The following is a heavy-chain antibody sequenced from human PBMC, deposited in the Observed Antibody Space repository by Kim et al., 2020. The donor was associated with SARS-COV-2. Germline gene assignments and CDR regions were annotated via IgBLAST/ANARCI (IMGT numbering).Heavy chain of an antibody. CDR3: VRDRMGGAFDI. J-gene: IGHJ3*02. CDR2: ITKSSTTI. CDR1: GFTFSAYD. D-gene: IGHD3-16*01. V-gene: IGHV3-48*02. Sequence: GGSLRLSCATSGFTFSAYDMNWVRQAPGKGLEWLSCITKSSTTIYYADSVKGRFTTSRDNAKNSLHLQMNSLKDEDTAVYHCVRDRMGGAFDIWGQGTLVTVSS.